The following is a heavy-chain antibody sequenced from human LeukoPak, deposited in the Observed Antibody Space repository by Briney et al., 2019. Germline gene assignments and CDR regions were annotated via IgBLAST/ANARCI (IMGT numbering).Heavy chain of an antibody. CDR3: ACLTTADAFDI. CDR1: GDSISGGDYY. V-gene: IGHV4-61*02. CDR2: ISSSGST. Sequence: ASETLSLTCTVSGDSISGGDYYWSWIRQPAGKGLEWIGRISSSGSTNYNPSLKSRVTISVDTSKNQFSLKLSSVTAADTAVYYCACLTTADAFDIWGQGTMVTVYS. J-gene: IGHJ3*02. D-gene: IGHD3-22*01.